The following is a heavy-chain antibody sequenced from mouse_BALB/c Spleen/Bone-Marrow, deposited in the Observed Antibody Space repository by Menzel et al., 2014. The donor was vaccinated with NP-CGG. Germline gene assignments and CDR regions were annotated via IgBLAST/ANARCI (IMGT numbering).Heavy chain of an antibody. CDR3: NTEFAY. J-gene: IGHJ3*01. Sequence: VQLKQSGGGLAQPGGSMKLSCVASGFTFSNYWINWVRQSPEKGLEWVAEIRLKSHNYATRYAESVKGRFTISRDDSKSSVYLQMNNLRAEDTGIYYCNTEFAYWGQGTLVTVSA. CDR2: IRLKSHNYAT. V-gene: IGHV6-6*02. CDR1: GFTFSNYW.